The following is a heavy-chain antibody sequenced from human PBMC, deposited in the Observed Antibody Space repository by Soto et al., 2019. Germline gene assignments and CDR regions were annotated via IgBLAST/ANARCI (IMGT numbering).Heavy chain of an antibody. J-gene: IGHJ4*02. CDR3: ARDRVEVLDYGDYSYFDY. Sequence: SQTLSLTCAISGDSVSSNSAAWNWIRQSPSRGLEWLGRTYYRSKWYNDYAVSVKSRITINPDTSKNQFSLQLNSVTPEDTAVYYCARDRVEVLDYGDYSYFDYWGQGTLVTVSS. CDR2: TYYRSKWYN. D-gene: IGHD4-17*01. V-gene: IGHV6-1*01. CDR1: GDSVSSNSAA.